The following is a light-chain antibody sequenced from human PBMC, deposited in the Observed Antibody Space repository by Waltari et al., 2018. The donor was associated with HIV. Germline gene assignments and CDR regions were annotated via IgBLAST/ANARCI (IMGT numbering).Light chain of an antibody. CDR1: SSDVGAYKY. Sequence: QSALTQPASVSGSPGQSITMSCTGSSSDVGAYKYVSWYQQRPAKAPIVIMFEVDKRPWGVASRFSGSKSGNTASLTISGLQADDEADYYCCAYAGSSTYVFGSGTTVTVL. CDR3: CAYAGSSTYV. V-gene: IGLV2-23*02. CDR2: EVD. J-gene: IGLJ1*01.